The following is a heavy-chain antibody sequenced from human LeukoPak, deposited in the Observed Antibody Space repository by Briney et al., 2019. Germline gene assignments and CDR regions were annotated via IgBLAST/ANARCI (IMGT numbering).Heavy chain of an antibody. D-gene: IGHD4-17*01. CDR2: INHSGST. CDR1: GGSFSGYY. J-gene: IGHJ4*02. Sequence: KPSETLSLTCAVYGGSFSGYYWSWIRQPPGKGLEWIGEINHSGSTSYNPSLKSRVTISVDTSKNQFSLKLSSVTAADTAVYYCARGDGDYGDYVLDYWGQGTLVTVSS. CDR3: ARGDGDYGDYVLDY. V-gene: IGHV4-34*01.